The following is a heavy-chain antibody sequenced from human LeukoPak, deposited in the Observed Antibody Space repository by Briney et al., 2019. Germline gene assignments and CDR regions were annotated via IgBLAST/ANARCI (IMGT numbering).Heavy chain of an antibody. V-gene: IGHV1-2*04. CDR3: ARDVRRLSHLGGSYYDY. CDR1: GYTFIGYY. J-gene: IGHJ4*02. CDR2: INPNSGGT. Sequence: GASVKVSCKASGYTFIGYYMHWVRQAPGQGLEWMGWINPNSGGTSYAQKFQGWVTMTRDTSISTAYMELSRLRSDDTAVYYCARDVRRLSHLGGSYYDYWGQGTLVTVSS. D-gene: IGHD1-26*01.